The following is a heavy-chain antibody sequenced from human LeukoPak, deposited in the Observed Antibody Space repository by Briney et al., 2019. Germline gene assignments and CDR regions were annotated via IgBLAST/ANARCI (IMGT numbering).Heavy chain of an antibody. V-gene: IGHV3-74*01. D-gene: IGHD4-23*01. J-gene: IGHJ4*02. CDR1: GFTFSNYW. CDR2: INSDGRLT. Sequence: PGGSLRLSCAASGFTFSNYWMHWVRQGPGKGLVWVSRINSDGRLTSYAGSVKGRFTISRDDAKNTLYLQMNSLRAEDTAVYYCARDLRTPSDTNIAIDYWGQGTLVTVSS. CDR3: ARDLRTPSDTNIAIDY.